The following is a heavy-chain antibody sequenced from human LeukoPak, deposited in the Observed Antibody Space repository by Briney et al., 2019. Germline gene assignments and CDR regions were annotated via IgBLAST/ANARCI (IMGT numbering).Heavy chain of an antibody. J-gene: IGHJ4*02. CDR1: GGTFSSYA. Sequence: GSSVKVSCKASGGTFSSYAISWVRQAPGQGLEWMGRIIPIFGTANYAQKFQGRATITTDESTSTAYMELSSLRSEDTAVYYCARVPLAVAGWYYFDYWGQGTLVTVSS. CDR2: IIPIFGTA. V-gene: IGHV1-69*05. D-gene: IGHD6-19*01. CDR3: ARVPLAVAGWYYFDY.